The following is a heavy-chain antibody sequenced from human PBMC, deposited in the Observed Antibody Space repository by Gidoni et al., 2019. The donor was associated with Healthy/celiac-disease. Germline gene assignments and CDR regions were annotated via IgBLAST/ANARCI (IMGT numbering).Heavy chain of an antibody. V-gene: IGHV4-59*01. D-gene: IGHD1-26*01. CDR2: IYYSGST. CDR1: GGSLRSYY. Sequence: QVQLQESGPGLVKPSETLSLTFTVPGGSLRSYYWRWIRQPPGKGLEWIGYIYYSGSTNYNPSLKSRVTISVDTSKNQFSLKRSSVTAADTAVYYCARVRETGDYYYGMDVWGQGTTVTVSS. J-gene: IGHJ6*02. CDR3: ARVRETGDYYYGMDV.